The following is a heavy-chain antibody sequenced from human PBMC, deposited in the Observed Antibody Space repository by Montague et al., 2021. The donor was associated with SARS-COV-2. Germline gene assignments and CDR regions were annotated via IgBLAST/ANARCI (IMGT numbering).Heavy chain of an antibody. CDR2: ICYNGSN. V-gene: IGHV4-39*01. J-gene: IGHJ4*02. D-gene: IGHD5-18*01. Sequence: SETLSLTCSVSGGSITNSNYYWVWIRQPKGKGPEWIGRICYNGSNNYNPNFKSSMTLSVDTYKNQFSLRLRSVTAADTDVYFCARLSWIPTAEPLTFDYWGQGALVTISS. CDR1: GGSITNSNYY. CDR3: ARLSWIPTAEPLTFDY.